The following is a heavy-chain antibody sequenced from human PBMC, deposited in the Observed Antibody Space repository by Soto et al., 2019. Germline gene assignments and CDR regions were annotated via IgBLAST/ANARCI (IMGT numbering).Heavy chain of an antibody. V-gene: IGHV3-48*03. D-gene: IGHD6-13*01. J-gene: IGHJ6*02. Sequence: SLRLSCAASGFTFSSYEMNWVRQAPGKGLEWVSYISSSGSTIYYADSVKGRFTISRDNAKNSLYLQMNSLRAEDTAVYYCARDASSSWYFYYYGMDVWGQGTTVTVSS. CDR2: ISSSGSTI. CDR1: GFTFSSYE. CDR3: ARDASSSWYFYYYGMDV.